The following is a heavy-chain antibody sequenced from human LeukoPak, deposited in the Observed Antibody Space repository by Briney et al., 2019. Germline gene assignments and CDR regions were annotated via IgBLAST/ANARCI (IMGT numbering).Heavy chain of an antibody. CDR1: GLTFTTYG. CDR3: AKGLRWVGKYYHNHFDY. J-gene: IGHJ4*02. CDR2: ISYDGRKT. D-gene: IGHD3-10*01. Sequence: GGPVRLSCGASGLTFTTYGMHGPREAPGKGLEGVAFISYDGRKTYFGDSVKGRCTISRDNSENTLYLEMHSLRSEDTAVYYCAKGLRWVGKYYHNHFDYWGQGTLVTVSS. V-gene: IGHV3-30*18.